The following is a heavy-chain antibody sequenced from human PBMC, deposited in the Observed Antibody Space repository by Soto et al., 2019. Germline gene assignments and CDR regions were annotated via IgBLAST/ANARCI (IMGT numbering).Heavy chain of an antibody. J-gene: IGHJ5*02. CDR1: GGTFSSYT. V-gene: IGHV1-69*08. D-gene: IGHD3-10*01. Sequence: QVQLVQSGAEVKKPGSSVKVSCKASGGTFSSYTISWVRQAPGQGLEWMGRIIPILGIANYAQKFQGRVTIXXDXSXXTAYMELSSLRSEDTAVYYCARDVGIPMVRGVTNPWGQGTLVTVSS. CDR2: IIPILGIA. CDR3: ARDVGIPMVRGVTNP.